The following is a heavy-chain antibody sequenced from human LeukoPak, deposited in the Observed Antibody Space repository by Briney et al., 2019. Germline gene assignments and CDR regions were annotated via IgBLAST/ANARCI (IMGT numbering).Heavy chain of an antibody. CDR1: GFTFSGSA. CDR3: ARGASYCSGGRCYYFDY. D-gene: IGHD2-15*01. Sequence: PGGSLRLSCAASGFTFSGSAIHWVRQAPGKGLEWLSYISSSGSTIYYADSLKGRFTISRDNAKNSLYLQMNSLRAEDTADYYCARGASYCSGGRCYYFDYWGQGTLVTVSS. V-gene: IGHV3-48*03. J-gene: IGHJ4*02. CDR2: ISSSGSTI.